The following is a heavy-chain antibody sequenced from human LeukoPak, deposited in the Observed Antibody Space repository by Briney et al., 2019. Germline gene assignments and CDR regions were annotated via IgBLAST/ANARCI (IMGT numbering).Heavy chain of an antibody. V-gene: IGHV1-8*02. Sequence: GASVKVSCKASGYTFTGYYMHWVRQAPGQGLEWMGWINPNSGNTGYAQKFQGRVTMTRNTSISTAYMELSSLRSEDTAVYYCARVSKYYDSSGYYLTYWGQGTLVTVSS. D-gene: IGHD3-22*01. CDR3: ARVSKYYDSSGYYLTY. J-gene: IGHJ4*02. CDR1: GYTFTGYY. CDR2: INPNSGNT.